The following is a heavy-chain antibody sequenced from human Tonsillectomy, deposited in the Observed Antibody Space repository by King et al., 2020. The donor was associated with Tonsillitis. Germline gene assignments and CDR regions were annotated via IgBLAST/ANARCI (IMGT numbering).Heavy chain of an antibody. V-gene: IGHV3-48*01. D-gene: IGHD2-2*01. CDR3: ARGSGYCSSTSCYYFDY. Sequence: VQLVESVGGLVQPGGSLRLSCAASGFTFSSYSMNWVRQAPGKGLEWVSYISSSSSTIYYADSVKGRFTISRDNAKNSLYLQMNSLRAEDTAVYYCARGSGYCSSTSCYYFDYWGQGTLVTVSS. J-gene: IGHJ4*02. CDR1: GFTFSSYS. CDR2: ISSSSSTI.